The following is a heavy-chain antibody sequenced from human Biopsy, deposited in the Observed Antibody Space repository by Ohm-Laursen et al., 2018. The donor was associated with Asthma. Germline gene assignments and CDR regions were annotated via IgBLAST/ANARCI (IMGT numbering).Heavy chain of an antibody. CDR3: ARGGSSNWSHYYFDY. V-gene: IGHV3-30*14. CDR1: GFTFSSNA. Sequence: SLRLSCAASGFTFSSNAMHWVRQAPGKGLEWVTVISYDGNNKYYADSVKGRFTISRDYSKNTLYLQMHSLRAEDTAVYYCARGGSSNWSHYYFDYWGQGTLVTVSS. J-gene: IGHJ4*02. D-gene: IGHD2-2*01. CDR2: ISYDGNNK.